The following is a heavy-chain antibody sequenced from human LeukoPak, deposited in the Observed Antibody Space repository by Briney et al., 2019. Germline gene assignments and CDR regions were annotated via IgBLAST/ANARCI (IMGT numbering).Heavy chain of an antibody. D-gene: IGHD3-10*01. J-gene: IGHJ4*02. CDR1: GYSFSIYW. CDR3: ARLRITMVRGVSSLDY. Sequence: GESLKISCQGSGYSFSIYWIGWVRQMPGKGLEWLGIIYPGDSDTRYSPSFQGQVTISADKSISTAYLQWSSLKASDTAMYYCARLRITMVRGVSSLDYWGQGTLVTVSS. V-gene: IGHV5-51*01. CDR2: IYPGDSDT.